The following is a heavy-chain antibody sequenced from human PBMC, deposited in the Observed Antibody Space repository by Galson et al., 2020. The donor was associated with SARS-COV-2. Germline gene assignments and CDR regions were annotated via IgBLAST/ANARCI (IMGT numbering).Heavy chain of an antibody. CDR2: IYTSGST. Sequence: SETLSLTCTVSGGSISSGSYYWSWIRQPAGKGLEWIGRIYTSGSTNYNPSLKSRVTISVDTSKNQFSLKLSSVTAADTAVYYCARGRYSSGWDYYFDYWGQGTLVTVSS. J-gene: IGHJ4*02. CDR1: GGSISSGSYY. V-gene: IGHV4-61*02. CDR3: ARGRYSSGWDYYFDY. D-gene: IGHD6-19*01.